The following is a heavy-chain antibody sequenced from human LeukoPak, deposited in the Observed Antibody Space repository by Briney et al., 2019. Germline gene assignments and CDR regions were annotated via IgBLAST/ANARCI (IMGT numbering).Heavy chain of an antibody. CDR3: ARVEDHDFYDYYMDV. V-gene: IGHV1-18*01. Sequence: ASVKVSCKASGYTFTSYGISWVRQAPGQGLEWMGWISAYNGNTNYAQKLQGRVTMTTDTSTSTAYMELRSLRSADTAVYYCARVEDHDFYDYYMDVWGKGTTVTVSS. CDR1: GYTFTSYG. D-gene: IGHD3-3*01. CDR2: ISAYNGNT. J-gene: IGHJ6*03.